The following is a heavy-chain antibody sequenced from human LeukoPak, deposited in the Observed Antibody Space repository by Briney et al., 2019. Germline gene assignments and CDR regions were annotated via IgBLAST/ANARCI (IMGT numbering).Heavy chain of an antibody. CDR3: ARDQALYFSYGDY. CDR1: GFSFSNYG. V-gene: IGHV3-33*01. CDR2: IFYGGSKT. D-gene: IGHD2/OR15-2a*01. J-gene: IGHJ4*02. Sequence: GGSLRLSCAASGFSFSNYGMHWVRQAPGKGLEWLSAIFYGGSKTHYADGVKGRFTISRDNSKNTLYLQVNSLTAEDTAVYYCARDQALYFSYGDYWGQGTLVTVSS.